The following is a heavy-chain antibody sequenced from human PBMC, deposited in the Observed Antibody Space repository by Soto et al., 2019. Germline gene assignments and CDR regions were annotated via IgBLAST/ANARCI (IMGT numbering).Heavy chain of an antibody. Sequence: QVQLVQSGAEVKNPGASVKVSCKASGYTFTSYGISWVRQAPGQGLEWMGWISAYNGNTNYAQNLQGRVTMTTDPSTSTAYMELRSLRSDDTAVYYCARDAYYDFCSGYYTGAGAFDIWGQGTMVTVSS. CDR3: ARDAYYDFCSGYYTGAGAFDI. J-gene: IGHJ3*02. V-gene: IGHV1-18*01. D-gene: IGHD3-3*01. CDR1: GYTFTSYG. CDR2: ISAYNGNT.